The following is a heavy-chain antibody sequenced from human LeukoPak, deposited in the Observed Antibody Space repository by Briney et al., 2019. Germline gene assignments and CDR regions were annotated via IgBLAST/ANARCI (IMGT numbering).Heavy chain of an antibody. CDR3: AREGNYVWGSCRPYYFDY. J-gene: IGHJ4*02. V-gene: IGHV1-18*01. CDR2: ISAYNGNT. Sequence: GASVKVSCKASGYTFTSYGISWVRQAPGQGLEWMGWISAYNGNTNYAQKLQGRVTMTTDTSTSTAYMELRSLRSDDTAVYYCAREGNYVWGSCRPYYFDYWGQGTLVTVSS. CDR1: GYTFTSYG. D-gene: IGHD3-16*02.